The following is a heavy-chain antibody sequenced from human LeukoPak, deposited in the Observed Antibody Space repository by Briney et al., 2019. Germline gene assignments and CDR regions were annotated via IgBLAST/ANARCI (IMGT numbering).Heavy chain of an antibody. CDR1: GGSISSGGYS. D-gene: IGHD3-9*01. J-gene: IGHJ5*02. CDR3: ARVGYDIANWLDP. V-gene: IGHV4-30-2*01. Sequence: SETLSLTCAVSGGSISSGGYSWSWIRQPPGKGLEWIGYIYHSGSTYYNPSLKSRVTISVDRSKNQFSLKLSSVAAADTAVYYCARVGYDIANWLDPWGQGTLVTVSS. CDR2: IYHSGST.